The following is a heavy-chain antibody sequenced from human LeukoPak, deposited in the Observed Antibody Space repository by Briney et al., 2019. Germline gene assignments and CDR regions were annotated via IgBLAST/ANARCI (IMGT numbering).Heavy chain of an antibody. V-gene: IGHV4-4*07. CDR1: GGSISSYY. J-gene: IGHJ2*01. D-gene: IGHD2-15*01. CDR3: ARGSHTQIYCSGGSCYSGWYFDL. Sequence: LETLSLTCTVSGGSISSYYWSWIRQPAGKGLEWIGRIYTSGSTNYNPSLKSRVTMSVDTSKNQFSLKLSSVTAADTAVYYCARGSHTQIYCSGGSCYSGWYFDLWGRGTLVTVSS. CDR2: IYTSGST.